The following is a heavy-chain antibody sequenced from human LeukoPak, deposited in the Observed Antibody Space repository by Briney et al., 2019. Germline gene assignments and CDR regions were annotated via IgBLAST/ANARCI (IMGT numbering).Heavy chain of an antibody. CDR1: GFTFSHYY. Sequence: GGSLRLSCAASGFTFSHYYMTWVRQAPGKGLEWVSSISGSSGYIFYADSVKGRFTISRDNAKNSLYLQMNSLRAEDTAVYYCARSRRDGDYLFNAFDIWGQGTMVTVSS. CDR3: ARSRRDGDYLFNAFDI. J-gene: IGHJ3*02. V-gene: IGHV3-21*06. CDR2: ISGSSGYI. D-gene: IGHD4-17*01.